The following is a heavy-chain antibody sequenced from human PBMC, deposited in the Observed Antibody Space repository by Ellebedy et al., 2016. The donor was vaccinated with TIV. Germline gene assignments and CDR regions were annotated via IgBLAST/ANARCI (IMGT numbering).Heavy chain of an antibody. CDR3: VRDRGCSPRGSMDV. D-gene: IGHD3-10*01. CDR2: IWCDGSDE. J-gene: IGHJ6*02. V-gene: IGHV3-33*01. Sequence: GESLKISXAASGFPFSSHGMYWVRQAPGKGLEWVTVIWCDGSDEYYADSVKGRFTISRDNSKNTLYLQVNSLRAEDTALYYCVRDRGCSPRGSMDVWGQGTTVTVSS. CDR1: GFPFSSHG.